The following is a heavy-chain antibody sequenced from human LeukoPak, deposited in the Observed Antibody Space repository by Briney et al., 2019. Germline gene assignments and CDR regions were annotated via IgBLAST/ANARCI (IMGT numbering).Heavy chain of an antibody. CDR2: INHSGST. D-gene: IGHD1-14*01. CDR3: ARRGHIRRGGPFDP. J-gene: IGHJ5*02. CDR1: GGSFSGYY. V-gene: IGHV4-34*01. Sequence: PSETLSLTCAVYGGSFSGYYWSWIRQPPGKGLEWIGEINHSGSTYYNPSLKSRVTISVDTSKNQFSLKLSSVTAADTAVYYCARRGHIRRGGPFDPWGQGTLVTVSS.